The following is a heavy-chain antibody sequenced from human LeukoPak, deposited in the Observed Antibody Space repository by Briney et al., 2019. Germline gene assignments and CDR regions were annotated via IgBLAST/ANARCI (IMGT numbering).Heavy chain of an antibody. CDR1: GGSISSYY. Sequence: SSETLSLTCTVSGGSISSYYWSWIRQPPGKGLEWIGEINHSGSTNYNPSLKSRVTISVDTSKNQFSLKLTSVTAADTAMYYCARIIVGATSYFDYWGQGTLVTVSS. J-gene: IGHJ4*02. D-gene: IGHD1-26*01. V-gene: IGHV4-34*01. CDR2: INHSGST. CDR3: ARIIVGATSYFDY.